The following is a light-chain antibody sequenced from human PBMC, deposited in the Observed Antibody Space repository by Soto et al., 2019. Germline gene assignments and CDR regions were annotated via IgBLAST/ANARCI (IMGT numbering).Light chain of an antibody. CDR2: SND. Sequence: QSVLTQPPSASGTPGQRVTISCSGSSSNIGSNSVNWYQQLTGTAPKLLPDSNDRRPAGVPDRFSGSKSGTSASRAISGLQSEDEADYYCAAWEDSLNDDVFGPGTKLSVL. V-gene: IGLV1-44*01. CDR1: SSNIGSNS. J-gene: IGLJ1*01. CDR3: AAWEDSLNDDV.